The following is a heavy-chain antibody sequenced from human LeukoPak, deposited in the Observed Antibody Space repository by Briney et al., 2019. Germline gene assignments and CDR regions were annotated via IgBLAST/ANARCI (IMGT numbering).Heavy chain of an antibody. CDR3: AVSGSLGPYFNYYYYMDV. CDR1: GYTFTSYY. D-gene: IGHD2-21*01. V-gene: IGHV1-46*01. Sequence: ASVKVSCKASGYTFTSYYMRWVRQAPGQGLEWMGIINPSGGSTSYAQKFQGKVTMTRDMSTSTVYMELSSLSSEDTAVYYCAVSGSLGPYFNYYYYMDVWGKGTTVTVSS. CDR2: INPSGGST. J-gene: IGHJ6*03.